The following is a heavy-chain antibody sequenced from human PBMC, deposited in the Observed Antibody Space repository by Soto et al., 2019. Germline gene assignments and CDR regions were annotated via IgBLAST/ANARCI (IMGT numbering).Heavy chain of an antibody. CDR3: ARDGRRVGDLDFDF. CDR1: GYTFSTYG. D-gene: IGHD2-21*01. V-gene: IGHV1-18*04. J-gene: IGHJ4*02. CDR2: ISTYNGET. Sequence: QVKLVQSGTEVRKPGASVKVSCKSSGYTFSTYGISWVRQAPGQGLEWMGRISTYNGETTYAQRFQGRVILTTDTATSTIYMGMPSLRSDDTSVYYCARDGRRVGDLDFDFRGPGTRLTVSS.